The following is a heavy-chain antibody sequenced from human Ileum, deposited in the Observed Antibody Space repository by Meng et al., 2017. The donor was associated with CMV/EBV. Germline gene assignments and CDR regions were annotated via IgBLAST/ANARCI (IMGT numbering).Heavy chain of an antibody. J-gene: IGHJ4*02. V-gene: IGHV3-15*01. CDR1: GFTFTDAW. Sequence: VLLVELGGGWIKPGGSLSISCAASGFTFTDAWMSWVRQAPGKGLEWVGRMKAKADGGTTEYPAPVKGRFTISRDDSKNTLFLQMNSLKTEDTAVYYCTTGRAHWGQGTLVTVSS. CDR3: TTGRAH. CDR2: MKAKADGGTT.